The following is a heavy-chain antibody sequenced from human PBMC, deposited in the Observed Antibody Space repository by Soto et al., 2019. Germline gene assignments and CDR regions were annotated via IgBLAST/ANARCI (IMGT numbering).Heavy chain of an antibody. CDR3: ARGASSALNHYYGMDV. V-gene: IGHV3-21*01. Sequence: PGGSLRLSCVASGFTFSSYSMNWVRQAPGKGLEWVSSISRSSSYIYYADSVKGRFTISRDNAKNSLYLQMNSLRAEDTAVYYCARGASSALNHYYGMDVWGQGTTVTVSS. D-gene: IGHD6-25*01. J-gene: IGHJ6*02. CDR2: ISRSSSYI. CDR1: GFTFSSYS.